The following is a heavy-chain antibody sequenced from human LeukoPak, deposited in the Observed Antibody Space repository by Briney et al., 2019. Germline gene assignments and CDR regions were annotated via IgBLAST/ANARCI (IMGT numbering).Heavy chain of an antibody. J-gene: IGHJ4*02. CDR3: AKKGCTSISCYNNF. D-gene: IGHD2-2*02. CDR1: GFLFSTYA. Sequence: GGSLRLSCEASGFLFSTYAMSWVRQAPGKGLEWVSAIGGSVGGAYYADFVKGRFTISRDNSKNTLYLQMNSLRAEDTAIYYCAKKGCTSISCYNNFWGQGTLVTVSS. V-gene: IGHV3-23*01. CDR2: IGGSVGGA.